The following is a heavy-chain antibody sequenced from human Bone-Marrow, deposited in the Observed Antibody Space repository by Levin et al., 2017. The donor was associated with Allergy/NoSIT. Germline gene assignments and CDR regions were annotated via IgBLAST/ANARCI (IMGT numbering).Heavy chain of an antibody. V-gene: IGHV1-18*01. CDR3: ATTAEWDYYMDV. CDR2: ISASNGNR. Sequence: GGSLRLSCRTSNYTFTNYGFTWVRQAPGRGLEWMGWISASNGNRNYAQNFQGRVTMTTDTSTSTAYMELRSLRSDDTAVYYCATTAEWDYYMDVWGRGTTVTVTS. D-gene: IGHD2-8*01. J-gene: IGHJ6*03. CDR1: NYTFTNYG.